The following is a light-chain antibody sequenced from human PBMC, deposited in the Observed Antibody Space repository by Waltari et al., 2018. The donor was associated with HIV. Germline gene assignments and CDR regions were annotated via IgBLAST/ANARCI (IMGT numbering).Light chain of an antibody. CDR3: MQALQTPYT. Sequence: DIVMTQSPLSLPVTPGEPASTSCRSSQSLLHSNGYNYLDWYLPKPGQSPQLLIYLTSKRASGVPDRFSGSGSGTDFTLKISRVEAEDVGVYYCMQALQTPYTFGQGTKLEIK. J-gene: IGKJ2*01. V-gene: IGKV2-28*01. CDR1: QSLLHSNGYNY. CDR2: LTS.